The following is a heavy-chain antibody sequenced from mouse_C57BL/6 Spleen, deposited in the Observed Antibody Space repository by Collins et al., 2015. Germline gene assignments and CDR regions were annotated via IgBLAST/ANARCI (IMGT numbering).Heavy chain of an antibody. CDR2: IRSKSNNYAT. V-gene: IGHV10-1*02. D-gene: IGHD1-1*01. J-gene: IGHJ3*01. CDR3: VRPSYYWGFAY. Sequence: EVQLVESGGGLVQPKGSLKLSCAASGFTFNTYAMNWVRQAPGKGLEWVARIRSKSNNYATYYADSVKDRFTISRDDSQSMLYLQMNNLKTEDTAMYYCVRPSYYWGFAYWGQGTLVTVSA. CDR1: GFTFNTYA.